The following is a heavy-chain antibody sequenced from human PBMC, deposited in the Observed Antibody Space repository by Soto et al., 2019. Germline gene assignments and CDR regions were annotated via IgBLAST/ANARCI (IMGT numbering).Heavy chain of an antibody. CDR1: GYTFTSYG. J-gene: IGHJ4*02. CDR3: ARERDSSGWFRVIDY. Sequence: GASVKVSCKASGYTFTSYGISWVRQAPGQGLEWVGWISAYNGNTNYAQKLQGRVTMTTDTSTSTAYMELRSLRSDDTAVYYCARERDSSGWFRVIDYWGQGTLVTVSS. CDR2: ISAYNGNT. V-gene: IGHV1-18*01. D-gene: IGHD6-19*01.